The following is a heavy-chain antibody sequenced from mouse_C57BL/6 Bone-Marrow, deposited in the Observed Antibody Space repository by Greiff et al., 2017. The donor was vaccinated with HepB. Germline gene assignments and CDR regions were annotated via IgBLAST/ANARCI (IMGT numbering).Heavy chain of an antibody. CDR3: ARSLYGSSYGFDY. V-gene: IGHV1-54*01. D-gene: IGHD1-1*01. CDR2: INPGSGGT. J-gene: IGHJ2*01. Sequence: VQLQQSGAELVRPGTSVKVSCKASGYAFTNYLIEWVKQRPGQGLEWIGVINPGSGGTNYNEKFKGKATLTADKSSSTAYMQLSSLTSEDSAVYFCARSLYGSSYGFDYWGQGTTLTVSS. CDR1: GYAFTNYL.